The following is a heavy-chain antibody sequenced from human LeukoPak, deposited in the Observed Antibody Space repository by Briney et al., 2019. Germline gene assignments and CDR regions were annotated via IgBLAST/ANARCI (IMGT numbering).Heavy chain of an antibody. D-gene: IGHD2-2*01. CDR3: AKQGCSSTSCLLIGFDY. V-gene: IGHV1-2*02. CDR1: GYTFTGYY. Sequence: ASVKVSCKASGYTFTGYYMHWVRQAPGQGLEWMGWINPNSGGTNYAQKFQGRVTMTRDTSISTAYMELSRLRSDDTAVYYCAKQGCSSTSCLLIGFDYWGQGTLVTVSS. CDR2: INPNSGGT. J-gene: IGHJ4*02.